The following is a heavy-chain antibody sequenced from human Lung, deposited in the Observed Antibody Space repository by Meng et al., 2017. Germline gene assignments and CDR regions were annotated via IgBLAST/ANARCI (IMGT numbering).Heavy chain of an antibody. V-gene: IGHV4-39*01. CDR1: GGSITSGSYY. CDR2: IYYSGST. Sequence: QLQLQESGPGLVKPSETLSLTCTVSGGSITSGSYYWGWIRQPPEKGLEWIGNIYYSGSTFYNPSLKSRVSMSVDTSKNQFSLRLNSVTAADTAVYYCARQGGRFSPNLWGQGTLVTVSS. CDR3: ARQGGRFSPNL. D-gene: IGHD3-3*01. J-gene: IGHJ4*02.